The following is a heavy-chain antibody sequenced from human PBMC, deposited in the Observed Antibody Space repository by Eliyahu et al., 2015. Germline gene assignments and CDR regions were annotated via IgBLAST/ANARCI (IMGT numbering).Heavy chain of an antibody. D-gene: IGHD6-6*01. J-gene: IGHJ5*02. CDR1: GYTFTSYA. Sequence: QVQLVQSGAEVKKPGASVKVSCKASGYTFTSYAMHWVRQAPGQRLEWMGWINAGNGNTKYSQKFQGRVTITRDTSASTAYMELSSLRSEDTAVYYCARDRYSSSDIGWFDPWGQGTLVTVSS. CDR3: ARDRYSSSDIGWFDP. CDR2: INAGNGNT. V-gene: IGHV1-3*01.